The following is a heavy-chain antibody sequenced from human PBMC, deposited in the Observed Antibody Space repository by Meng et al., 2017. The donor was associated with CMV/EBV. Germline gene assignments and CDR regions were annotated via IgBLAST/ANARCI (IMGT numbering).Heavy chain of an antibody. CDR3: ARGGDVLLWFGEFHLDY. Sequence: FNISSSWLHWVRQAPGKALVWVSRINSDGSSTSYADSVKGRFTISTDHAKTTLYLQMNSLRAEDTAVYYCARGGDVLLWFGEFHLDYWGQGTLVTVSS. CDR1: FNISSSW. J-gene: IGHJ4*02. CDR2: INSDGSST. D-gene: IGHD3-10*01. V-gene: IGHV3-74*01.